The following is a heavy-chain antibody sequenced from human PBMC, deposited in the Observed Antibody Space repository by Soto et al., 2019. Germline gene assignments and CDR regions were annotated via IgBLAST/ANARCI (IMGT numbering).Heavy chain of an antibody. J-gene: IGHJ4*02. D-gene: IGHD6-6*01. CDR1: GDSISSYY. CDR3: ARVRPDVAARPYYFDY. Sequence: SETLSLTCTVSGDSISSYYWSWIRQPPGKGLEWIGYIYYSGSTNYNPSLKSRVTISVDTSKNQFSLKLSSVTAADTAVYYCARVRPDVAARPYYFDYWGQGTLVTVSS. V-gene: IGHV4-59*01. CDR2: IYYSGST.